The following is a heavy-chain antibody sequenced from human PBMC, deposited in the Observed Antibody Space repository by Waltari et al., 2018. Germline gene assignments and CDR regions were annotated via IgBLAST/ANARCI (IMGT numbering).Heavy chain of an antibody. J-gene: IGHJ4*02. V-gene: IGHV4-38-2*01. CDR3: ARLVQWGSYTLDY. CDR2: IYHSGST. CDR1: GYSISSGYY. D-gene: IGHD1-26*01. Sequence: QVQLQESGPGLVKPSETLYLTCAVSGYSISSGYYWGWIRPPPGKGLEWIGSIYHSGSTYYNPSLKSRVTISVDTSKNQFSLKLSSVTAADTAVYYCARLVQWGSYTLDYWGQGTLVTVSS.